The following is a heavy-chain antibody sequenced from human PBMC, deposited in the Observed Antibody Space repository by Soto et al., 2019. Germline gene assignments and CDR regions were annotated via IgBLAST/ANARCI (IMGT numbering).Heavy chain of an antibody. J-gene: IGHJ5*02. V-gene: IGHV1-46*02. D-gene: IGHD2-21*02. CDR1: GYTFNTYY. CDR2: IHPSGGGT. Sequence: QVQLVQSGAEVRKPGASVKVSCRPSGYTFNTYYLHWLRQAPGQALEWMGVIHPSGGGTTYAQKFLRSVTVTRDTPTTTVVMALSSLRSDDTAVYYCACGGPIAVVTASFDPWGQGTLVTVSS. CDR3: ACGGPIAVVTASFDP.